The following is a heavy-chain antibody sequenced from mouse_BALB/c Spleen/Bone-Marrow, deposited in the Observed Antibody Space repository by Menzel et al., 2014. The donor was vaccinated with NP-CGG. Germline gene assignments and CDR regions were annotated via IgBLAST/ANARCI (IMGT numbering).Heavy chain of an antibody. D-gene: IGHD2-4*01. CDR1: GFTFSDYY. Sequence: VNVGESGGGLVQPEGSLKLSCATSGFTFSDYYMYWVRQTPEKRLEWVAYISNGGGSTYYPDTVKGRFTISRDNAKNALYLQMSRLNSEDTAMYYCARRNYDETWFAYWGQGTLVTVSA. V-gene: IGHV5-12*02. CDR3: ARRNYDETWFAY. CDR2: ISNGGGST. J-gene: IGHJ3*01.